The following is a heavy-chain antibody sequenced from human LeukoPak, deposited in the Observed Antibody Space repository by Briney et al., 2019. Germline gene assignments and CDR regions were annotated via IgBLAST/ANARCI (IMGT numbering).Heavy chain of an antibody. CDR2: TSYSGNT. J-gene: IGHJ4*02. Sequence: PSETLSLTCTVSGVSISGDYWNWIRQPPGKGLEWIGYTSYSGNTDYKPSLRSRVTMSVDTSKNQLSLKLTSATAANTAVYYCARWHSHGRYFDYWGQGALVTVSS. V-gene: IGHV4-59*01. CDR3: ARWHSHGRYFDY. CDR1: GVSISGDY. D-gene: IGHD1-26*01.